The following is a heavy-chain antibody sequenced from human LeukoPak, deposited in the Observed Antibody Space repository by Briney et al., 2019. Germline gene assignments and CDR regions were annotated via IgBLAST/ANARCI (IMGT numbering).Heavy chain of an antibody. V-gene: IGHV3-48*03. CDR1: GFTFSSYE. CDR3: ARGGDGSGYYVIESHY. CDR2: IDRSGTTI. Sequence: LPGGSLRLSCAASGFTFSSYEMNWVRQAPGKGLEWISYIDRSGTTIHYADSVKGRFTISRDNARESLDLQMNSLRAEDTAIYYCARGGDGSGYYVIESHYWGRGTLVTVAS. D-gene: IGHD3-22*01. J-gene: IGHJ4*02.